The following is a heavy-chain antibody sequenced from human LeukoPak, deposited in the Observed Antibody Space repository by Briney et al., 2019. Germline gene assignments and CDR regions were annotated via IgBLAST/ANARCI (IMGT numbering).Heavy chain of an antibody. D-gene: IGHD1-26*01. J-gene: IGHJ3*02. Sequence: GGSLRLSCAASGFTFDDYGVSWVRQAPGKGLEWVSGINWNGGSTGYADSVRGRFTISRDNAKNSLYLQMKSLSAEDTAVYYCARGLRGATNAFDIWGQGTMVTVSS. CDR1: GFTFDDYG. CDR3: ARGLRGATNAFDI. V-gene: IGHV3-20*04. CDR2: INWNGGST.